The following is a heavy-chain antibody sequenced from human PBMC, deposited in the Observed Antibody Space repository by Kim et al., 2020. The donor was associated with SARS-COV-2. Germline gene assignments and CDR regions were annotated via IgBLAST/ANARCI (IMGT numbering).Heavy chain of an antibody. J-gene: IGHJ5*02. Sequence: SETLSLTCAVYGGSFSGYYWSWIRQPPGKGLEWIGEINHSGSTNYNPSLKSRVTISVDTSKNQFSLKLSSVTAADTAVYYCARAGGIAAAGPFRGNWFDPWGQGTLVTVSS. CDR3: ARAGGIAAAGPFRGNWFDP. CDR1: GGSFSGYY. V-gene: IGHV4-34*01. D-gene: IGHD6-13*01. CDR2: INHSGST.